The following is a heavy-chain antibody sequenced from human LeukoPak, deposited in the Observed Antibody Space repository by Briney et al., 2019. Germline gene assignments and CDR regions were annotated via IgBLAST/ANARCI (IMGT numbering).Heavy chain of an antibody. V-gene: IGHV1-2*02. CDR2: INPNSGGT. CDR1: GYTFTGYY. J-gene: IGHJ6*03. CDR3: ARGPQGSGSAPYYYSYYMDV. D-gene: IGHD3-10*01. Sequence: GVSVKVSCKASGYTFTGYYMYWVRQAPGQGLEWMGWINPNSGGTNYAQKLQGRVTMTRDTSISTACMERSRLRSDDTAVYYCARGPQGSGSAPYYYSYYMDVWGKGTTVTVSS.